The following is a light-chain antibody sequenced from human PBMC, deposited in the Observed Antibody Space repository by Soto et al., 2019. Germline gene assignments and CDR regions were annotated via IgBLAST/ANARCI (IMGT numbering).Light chain of an antibody. J-gene: IGKJ3*01. Sequence: DIQMTQSPSSLSASVGDRVTITCQASQDIRKYLSWYQQKPERAPKLLIYGASNLETGVPSRFSGSGYGSDFTFTLSSLQPEDVATYYCQHYDHLPPFTFGPGTKVAVK. CDR1: QDIRKY. V-gene: IGKV1-33*01. CDR2: GAS. CDR3: QHYDHLPPFT.